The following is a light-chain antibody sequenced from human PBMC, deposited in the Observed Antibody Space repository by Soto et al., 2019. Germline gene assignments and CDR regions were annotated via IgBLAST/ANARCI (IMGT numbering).Light chain of an antibody. J-gene: IGKJ5*01. CDR3: QQHNNWPPIT. V-gene: IGKV3-15*01. Sequence: EIVLTQSPGTLSLSPGERATLSCRASQSVGSNLAWYQQKPGQAPRLLIYGTSTRATGIPARFSGSGSGTEFTLTISSVQSEDFAVYYCQQHNNWPPITFGQGTRLEI. CDR2: GTS. CDR1: QSVGSN.